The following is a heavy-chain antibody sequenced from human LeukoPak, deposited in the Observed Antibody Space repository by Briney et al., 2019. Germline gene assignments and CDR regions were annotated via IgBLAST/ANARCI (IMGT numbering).Heavy chain of an antibody. J-gene: IGHJ6*03. CDR3: ARVLLSYYYGSGRVPYYYYYYMDV. Sequence: GESLKISCKGSGYHFTSYWIGWVRQVPGKGLEWMGIIYLGDSDTRYSPSFQGQVTISADKSISTAYLQWSSLKASDTAMYYCARVLLSYYYGSGRVPYYYYYYMDVWGKGTTVTVSS. V-gene: IGHV5-51*01. CDR2: IYLGDSDT. CDR1: GYHFTSYW. D-gene: IGHD3-10*01.